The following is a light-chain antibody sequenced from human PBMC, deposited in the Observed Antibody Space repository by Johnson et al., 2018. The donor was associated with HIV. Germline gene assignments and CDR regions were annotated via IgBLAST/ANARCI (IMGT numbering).Light chain of an antibody. Sequence: QSVLTQPPSVSAAPGQKVTISCYGSSSNIGKNYVSWYQQVPGRAPKLLIYENNKRPSGIPDRFSGSKSGTSATLGITGLQTGDEADYYCGTWDSSLSAHVFGTGTKVTVL. CDR2: ENN. CDR1: SSNIGKNY. V-gene: IGLV1-51*02. CDR3: GTWDSSLSAHV. J-gene: IGLJ1*01.